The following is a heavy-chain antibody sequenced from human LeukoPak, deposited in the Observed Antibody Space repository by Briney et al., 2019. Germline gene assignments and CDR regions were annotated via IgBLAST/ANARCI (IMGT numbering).Heavy chain of an antibody. D-gene: IGHD4-17*01. CDR2: IYYSGST. Sequence: SETLSLTCTVSGGSVSSSSYYWGWIRQPPGKGLEWIGSIYYSGSTYYNPPLRSRVTISVDTSKNQFSLKLSSVTAADTAVYYCGRYNYGDYANWFDPWGQGTLATVSS. J-gene: IGHJ5*02. V-gene: IGHV4-39*01. CDR3: GRYNYGDYANWFDP. CDR1: GGSVSSSSYY.